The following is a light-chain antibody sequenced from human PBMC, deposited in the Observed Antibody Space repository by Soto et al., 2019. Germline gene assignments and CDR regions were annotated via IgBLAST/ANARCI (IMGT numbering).Light chain of an antibody. CDR2: GAS. J-gene: IGKJ2*01. CDR3: QQYNNWTPYT. V-gene: IGKV3-15*01. CDR1: QRLTSN. Sequence: EIVLTQSPGTLSLSPGERATLSCGASQRLTSNSLAWYQQKPGQAPRLLIYGASIRATGIPARFSGSGSATEFTLTISSLQSEDFAVYYCQQYNNWTPYTFGQGTKVDIK.